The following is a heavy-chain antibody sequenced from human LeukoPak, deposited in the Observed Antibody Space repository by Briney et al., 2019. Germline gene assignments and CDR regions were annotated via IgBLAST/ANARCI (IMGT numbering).Heavy chain of an antibody. CDR3: ATSIVGPTTDAFDI. V-gene: IGHV1-24*01. CDR2: FDPEDGET. J-gene: IGHJ3*02. D-gene: IGHD1-26*01. CDR1: GYTLTELS. Sequence: SVKVSCKVSGYTLTELSMHWVRQAPGKGLEWMGGFDPEDGETIYAQKFQGKVTMTEDTSTDTAYMELSSLRSEDTAVYYCATSIVGPTTDAFDIWGQGTMVTVSS.